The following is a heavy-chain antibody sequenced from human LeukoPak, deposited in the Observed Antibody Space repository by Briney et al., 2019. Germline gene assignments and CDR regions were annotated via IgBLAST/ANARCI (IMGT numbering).Heavy chain of an antibody. CDR2: ISSSGSTI. V-gene: IGHV3-48*03. CDR3: ARDSQWRAFDI. J-gene: IGHJ3*02. D-gene: IGHD6-19*01. CDR1: GFTFCSYE. Sequence: GGSLRFSCAASGFTFCSYEMNWVRQAPGKGLEWVSYISSSGSTIYYADSVKGRFTISRDNTKNSLYLQMNSLRAEDTAIYYCARDSQWRAFDIWGQGTMVTVSS.